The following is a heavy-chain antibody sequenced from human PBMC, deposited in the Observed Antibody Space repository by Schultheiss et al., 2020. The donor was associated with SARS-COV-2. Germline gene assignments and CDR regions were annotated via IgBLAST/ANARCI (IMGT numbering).Heavy chain of an antibody. D-gene: IGHD3-22*01. CDR3: ARNYDSSGYDAFDI. CDR2: IWYDGSNK. V-gene: IGHV3-33*08. CDR1: GFTFSSYA. Sequence: GESLKISCAASGFTFSSYAMHWVRQAPGKGLEWVAVIWYDGSNKYYADSVKGRFTISRDNSKNTLYLQMNSLRAEDTAVYYCARNYDSSGYDAFDIWGQGTMVTVSS. J-gene: IGHJ3*02.